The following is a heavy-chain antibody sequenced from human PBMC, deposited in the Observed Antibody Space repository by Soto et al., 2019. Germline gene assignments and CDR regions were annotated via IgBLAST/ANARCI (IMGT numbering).Heavy chain of an antibody. V-gene: IGHV1-69*13. J-gene: IGHJ4*02. CDR2: IIPIFGTT. Sequence: GASVKVSCKASGGTFSLYAISWVQQAPGQGLEWMGGIIPIFGTTNYAQKFQGTVTITADESTTTAYMELSSLRSEDTAVYYCARSYYDSSNYYYYFDLWGQGTLVTVSS. D-gene: IGHD3-22*01. CDR3: ARSYYDSSNYYYYFDL. CDR1: GGTFSLYA.